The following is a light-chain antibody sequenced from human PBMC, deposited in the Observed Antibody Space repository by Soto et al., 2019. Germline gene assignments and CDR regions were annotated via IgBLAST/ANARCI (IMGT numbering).Light chain of an antibody. CDR2: DVS. Sequence: QSALTQPASVCGSPGQSITISCTGTSSDVGGYNYVSWYQQHPGKAPKLMIYDVSNRPSGVSNRFSGSKSGNTASLTISGLQAEDEADYYCSSYASSSTEVFGVGTKLTVL. V-gene: IGLV2-14*01. CDR3: SSYASSSTEV. CDR1: SSDVGGYNY. J-gene: IGLJ2*01.